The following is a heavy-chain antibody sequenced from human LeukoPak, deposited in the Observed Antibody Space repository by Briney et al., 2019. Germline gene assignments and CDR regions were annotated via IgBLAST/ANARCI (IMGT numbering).Heavy chain of an antibody. J-gene: IGHJ3*02. CDR2: MNPNSGNT. CDR1: GYTFTSYD. CDR3: ARGRSSRDDAFDI. V-gene: IGHV1-8*01. Sequence: ASVKVSCKASGYTFTSYDINWVRQATGQGLEWMGWMNPNSGNTGYAQKFQGRVTMNRNTSISTAYMELSSLRSEDTAVYYCARGRSSRDDAFDIWGQGTMVTVSS.